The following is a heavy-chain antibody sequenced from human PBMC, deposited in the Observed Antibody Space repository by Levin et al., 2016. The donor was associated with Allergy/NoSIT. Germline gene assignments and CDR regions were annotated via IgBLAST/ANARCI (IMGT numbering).Heavy chain of an antibody. CDR3: ARHGQEAGGYYYYYYGMDV. Sequence: PGKGLEWIGSIYYSGSTYYNPSLKSRVTISVDTSKNQFSLKLSSVTAADTAVYYCARHGQEAGGYYYYYYGMDVWGQGTTVTVSS. J-gene: IGHJ6*02. V-gene: IGHV4-39*01. CDR2: IYYSGST. D-gene: IGHD3-16*01.